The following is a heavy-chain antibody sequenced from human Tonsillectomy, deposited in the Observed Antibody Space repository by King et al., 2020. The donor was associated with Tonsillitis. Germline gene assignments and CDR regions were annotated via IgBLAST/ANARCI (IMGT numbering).Heavy chain of an antibody. V-gene: IGHV3-13*01. CDR1: GFTFSSYD. CDR3: ARMVRMGYCSGGICYSIRYGMDV. CDR2: IGTAGDT. D-gene: IGHD2-15*01. Sequence: QLVQSGGGLVQPGGSLRLSCAASGFTFSSYDMHWVRHATGKGLEWVSAIGTAGDTYYPGSVKGRFTNSRENAKNSLYLQMNSLSAGDTAVYYCARMVRMGYCSGGICYSIRYGMDVWGQGTTVTVSS. J-gene: IGHJ6*02.